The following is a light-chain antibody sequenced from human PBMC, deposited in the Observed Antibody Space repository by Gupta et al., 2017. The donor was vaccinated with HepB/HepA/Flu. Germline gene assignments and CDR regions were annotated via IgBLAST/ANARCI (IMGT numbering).Light chain of an antibody. V-gene: IGLV2-8*01. CDR3: FSYAGSYNFV. CDR2: EVY. Sequence: QSALTQPPSASGSPGQSVTISCTGTSSDTGGYNSVSWYQQRPGKAPKLMVYEVYKRPSGVPDRFSGSKSGDTASLTVSGLLAEDEADYYCFSYAGSYNFVFGTGTKITVL. J-gene: IGLJ1*01. CDR1: SSDTGGYNS.